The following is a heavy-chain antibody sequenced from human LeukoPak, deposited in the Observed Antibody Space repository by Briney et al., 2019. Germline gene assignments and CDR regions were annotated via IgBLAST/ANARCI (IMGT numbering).Heavy chain of an antibody. CDR3: ARLSQTPDYYTLGGYYYLGY. CDR1: RYTFTSYD. Sequence: ASVKVSCKASRYTFTSYDINRVREAAGQGLEWMGWMNPNTGRTGYAQKFQGRITMTRDTSINTAYMELTNLRSEDTAIYYCARLSQTPDYYTLGGYYYLGYWGQGTPVTVSS. CDR2: MNPNTGRT. V-gene: IGHV1-8*01. D-gene: IGHD3-10*01. J-gene: IGHJ4*02.